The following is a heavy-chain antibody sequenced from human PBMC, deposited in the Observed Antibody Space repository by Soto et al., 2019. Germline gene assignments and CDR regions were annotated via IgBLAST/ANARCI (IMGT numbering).Heavy chain of an antibody. CDR2: RNPNSGNT. CDR3: AREKTSYGMDV. CDR1: GYTFTSYD. J-gene: IGHJ6*02. Sequence: QVQLVQSGAEVKKPGASVKVSCKASGYTFTSYDINWVRQATGQGLEWMGWRNPNSGNTGYAQKFQGRVTMTRDTSISTAYMELGSVGSEDTAVYYCAREKTSYGMDVWGQGTTVTVSS. V-gene: IGHV1-8*01.